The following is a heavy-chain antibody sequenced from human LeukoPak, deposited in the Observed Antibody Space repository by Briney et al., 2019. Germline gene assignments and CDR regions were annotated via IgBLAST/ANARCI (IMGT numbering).Heavy chain of an antibody. J-gene: IGHJ2*01. Sequence: GGSLRLSCAASGFTFSSYGTHWVRQAPGKGLEWVAVIWYDGSNKYYADSVKGRFTISRDNSKNTLYLQMNSLRAEDTAVYYCAREPIESGDYWYFDLWGRGTLVTVSS. CDR3: AREPIESGDYWYFDL. V-gene: IGHV3-33*01. CDR2: IWYDGSNK. CDR1: GFTFSSYG. D-gene: IGHD4-17*01.